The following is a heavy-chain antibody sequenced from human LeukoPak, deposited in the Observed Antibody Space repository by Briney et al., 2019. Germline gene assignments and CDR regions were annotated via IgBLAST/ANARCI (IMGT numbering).Heavy chain of an antibody. Sequence: PGGSLRLSCAASGFTFSSYEMNWVRQAPGKGLEWVSYISSSGSTIYYADSVKGRFAISRDNAKNSLYLQMTSLRAEDTAVYYCAREIPEGYWSGYIDSWGQGTLVTVSS. V-gene: IGHV3-48*03. D-gene: IGHD3-3*01. J-gene: IGHJ4*02. CDR1: GFTFSSYE. CDR2: ISSSGSTI. CDR3: AREIPEGYWSGYIDS.